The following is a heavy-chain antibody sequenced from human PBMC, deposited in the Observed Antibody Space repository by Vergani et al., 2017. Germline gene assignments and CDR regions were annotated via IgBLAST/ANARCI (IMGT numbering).Heavy chain of an antibody. D-gene: IGHD3-10*01. CDR1: GGSISSSSYY. CDR2: IYYSGST. J-gene: IGHJ4*02. CDR3: ARGPYYYGSGIYYNAPFDY. V-gene: IGHV4-39*07. Sequence: QLQLQESGPGLVKPSETLSLTCTVSGGSISSSSYYWGWIRQPPGKGLEWIGSIYYSGSTYYNPSLKRRVTISVDTSKNQFSLKLSSVTAADTAVYYCARGPYYYGSGIYYNAPFDYWGQGTLVTVSS.